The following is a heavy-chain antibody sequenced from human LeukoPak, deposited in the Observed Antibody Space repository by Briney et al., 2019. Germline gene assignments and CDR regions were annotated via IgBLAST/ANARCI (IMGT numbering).Heavy chain of an antibody. V-gene: IGHV3-11*01. J-gene: IGHJ4*02. CDR3: TRAEGLGPGAHLDQ. CDR2: IPTSGISV. Sequence: PGGSLRLSCAASGFSFSRCYMSWVRQTPGKALEWISYIPTSGISVHYADSVRGRFTASRDDAKNSLHLQMDSLRVEDTAVYYCTRAEGLGPGAHLDQWGQGALVIVSS. CDR1: GFSFSRCY.